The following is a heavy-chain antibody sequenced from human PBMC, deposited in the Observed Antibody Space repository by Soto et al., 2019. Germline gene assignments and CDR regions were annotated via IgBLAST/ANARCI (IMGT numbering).Heavy chain of an antibody. D-gene: IGHD5-12*01. CDR1: GYTFTSYG. V-gene: IGHV1-18*01. CDR2: SSAYNGNT. CDR3: ARDAEMATIIRVGFDY. J-gene: IGHJ4*02. Sequence: QVQLVQSGAEVKKPGASVKVSCKASGYTFTSYGISGVRQAPGQGLEWMGWSSAYNGNTNYAQKLQGRVTMTTDTPTSTAYMELRSLRSDDTAVYYCARDAEMATIIRVGFDYWGQGTLVTVSS.